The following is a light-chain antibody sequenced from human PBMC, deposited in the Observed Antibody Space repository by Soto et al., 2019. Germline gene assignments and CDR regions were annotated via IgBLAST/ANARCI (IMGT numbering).Light chain of an antibody. Sequence: SYELTQPPSVSVSPGQTARITCSGDALPKQYAYWYQQKAGQAPVLAIYKDSERPSGIPERFSGSSSGTTVTLTISGVQAEDEADYYCQSADTTYTHVVFGGGTKLTVL. J-gene: IGLJ2*01. CDR2: KDS. CDR3: QSADTTYTHVV. CDR1: ALPKQY. V-gene: IGLV3-25*03.